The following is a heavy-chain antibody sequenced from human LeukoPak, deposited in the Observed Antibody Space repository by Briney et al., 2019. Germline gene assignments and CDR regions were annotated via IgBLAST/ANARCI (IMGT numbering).Heavy chain of an antibody. D-gene: IGHD5-24*01. Sequence: SETLSLTCVVSGYSISSGYYWGWIRPPPGRGLEWIGSIYYSGSTYYNPSLKSRVTISVDTSKNQFSLKLSSVTAADTAVYYCARLPFRRAPPDYWGQGTLVTVSS. J-gene: IGHJ4*02. CDR3: ARLPFRRAPPDY. CDR2: IYYSGST. CDR1: GYSISSGYY. V-gene: IGHV4-38-2*01.